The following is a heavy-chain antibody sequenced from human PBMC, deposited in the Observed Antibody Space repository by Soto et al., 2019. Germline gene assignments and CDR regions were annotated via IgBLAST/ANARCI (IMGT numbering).Heavy chain of an antibody. J-gene: IGHJ2*01. CDR1: GLSVSVYY. D-gene: IGHD1-26*01. V-gene: IGHV3-11*05. Sequence: GGSMGLGCAAFGLSVSVYYMSWIRQTPGKGLEWVSYISSSSSYTNYADSVKGRFTISRDNAKNSLYLQMNSLRAEDTAVYYCARDEPGSGSYYSYFDLWGRGTLVTVSS. CDR2: ISSSSSYT. CDR3: ARDEPGSGSYYSYFDL.